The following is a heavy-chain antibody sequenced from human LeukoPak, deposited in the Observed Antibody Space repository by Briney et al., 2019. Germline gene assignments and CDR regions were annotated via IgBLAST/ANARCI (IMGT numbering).Heavy chain of an antibody. J-gene: IGHJ4*02. CDR2: IKEDGSQK. CDR3: AREIIGAASAFDC. V-gene: IGHV3-7*03. CDR1: GFSFSSYW. Sequence: GGSLRLSCAASGFSFSSYWMAWVRQAPGKGLEWVANIKEDGSQKYHVDSVKGRFTISRDNAKNSLYLQMNSLSGEDTAVYYCAREIIGAASAFDCWSQGTLVTVSS. D-gene: IGHD3-16*02.